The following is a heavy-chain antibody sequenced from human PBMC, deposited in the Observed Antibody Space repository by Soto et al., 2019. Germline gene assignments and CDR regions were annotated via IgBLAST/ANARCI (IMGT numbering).Heavy chain of an antibody. V-gene: IGHV3-15*07. J-gene: IGHJ4*02. D-gene: IGHD1-26*01. Sequence: GGSLRLSCAASGFTFSNAWMNWVRQAPGKGLEWVGRIKSKTDGGTTDYAAPVKGRFTISRDDSKNTLYLQMNSLKTEDTAVYYCTTVWWGWELWNPSGGSYYFDYWGQGTLVTVSS. CDR1: GFTFSNAW. CDR3: TTVWWGWELWNPSGGSYYFDY. CDR2: IKSKTDGGTT.